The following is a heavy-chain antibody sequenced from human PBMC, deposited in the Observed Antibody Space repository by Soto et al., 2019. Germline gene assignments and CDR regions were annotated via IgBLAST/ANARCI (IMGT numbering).Heavy chain of an antibody. J-gene: IGHJ6*03. V-gene: IGHV1-69*02. CDR2: IIPILGIA. D-gene: IGHD6-13*01. CDR3: ARAKQQLENPSGYYYYYMDV. CDR1: GGTFSSYT. Sequence: SVKVSCKASGGTFSSYTISWVRQAPGQGLEWMGRIIPILGIANYAQKFQGRVTITADKSTSTAYMELSSLRSEDTAVYCCARAKQQLENPSGYYYYYMDVWGKGTTVTVSS.